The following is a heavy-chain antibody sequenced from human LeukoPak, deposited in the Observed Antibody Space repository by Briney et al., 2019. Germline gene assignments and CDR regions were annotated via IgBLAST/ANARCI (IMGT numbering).Heavy chain of an antibody. CDR2: INHSGSN. CDR3: ARSSVAFPRLFDY. J-gene: IGHJ4*02. Sequence: SETLSLTCAVYGGSFSGYYWSWIRQPPGKGLEWSGEINHSGSNNYNPSLKSRVTISVDTSKIQFSLKLSSVTAADTAVYYCARSSVAFPRLFDYWGQGTLVTVSS. D-gene: IGHD6-19*01. V-gene: IGHV4-34*01. CDR1: GGSFSGYY.